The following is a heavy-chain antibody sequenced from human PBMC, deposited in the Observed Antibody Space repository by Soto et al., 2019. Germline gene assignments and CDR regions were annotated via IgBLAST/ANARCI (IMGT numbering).Heavy chain of an antibody. CDR2: ISGSGGST. CDR1: GFTFSSYA. Sequence: GGSLSLSCAASGFTFSSYAMSWVRQAPGKGLEWVSAISGSGGSTYYADSVKGRFTISRDNSKNTLYLQMNSLRAEDTAVYYCARYYYDTTYYFDYWGQGTLVTVSS. J-gene: IGHJ4*02. V-gene: IGHV3-23*01. CDR3: ARYYYDTTYYFDY. D-gene: IGHD3-22*01.